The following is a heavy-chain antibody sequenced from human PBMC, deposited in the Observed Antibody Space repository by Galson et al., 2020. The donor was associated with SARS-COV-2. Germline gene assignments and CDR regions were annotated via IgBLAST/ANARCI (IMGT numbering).Heavy chain of an antibody. CDR2: IRRNSDDGTT. D-gene: IGHD3-22*01. Sequence: GGSLRLSCVASGFNFDNAWMSWFRRAPGKGLDWVARIRRNSDDGTTDYAAPVKGRLSISRDDSKDTLYLQMTNLEPEDTAMYYCTPDVCLIVVTHFNSWGQGTLVTVSA. CDR3: TPDVCLIVVTHFNS. V-gene: IGHV3-15*01. J-gene: IGHJ1*01. CDR1: GFNFDNAW.